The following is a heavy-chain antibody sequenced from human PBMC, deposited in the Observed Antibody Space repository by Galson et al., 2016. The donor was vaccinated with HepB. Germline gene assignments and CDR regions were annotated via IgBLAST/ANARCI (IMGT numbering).Heavy chain of an antibody. Sequence: GLEWIGHISHRGRTNYNPSLKGRVTISVDTSKNQFSLRLTSVTAADTAVYYCARVWIAVAGTWDDQRYHYYMDVWGKGTTVTVSS. J-gene: IGHJ6*03. V-gene: IGHV4-59*01. D-gene: IGHD6-19*01. CDR3: ARVWIAVAGTWDDQRYHYYMDV. CDR2: ISHRGRT.